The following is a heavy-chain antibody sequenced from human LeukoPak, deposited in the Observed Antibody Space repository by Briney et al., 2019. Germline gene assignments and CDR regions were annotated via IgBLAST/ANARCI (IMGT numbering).Heavy chain of an antibody. CDR2: INPSGGST. V-gene: IGHV1-46*01. CDR1: GYTFTSYY. CDR3: ARDLPPNYDFWSGYYFQDGYYYYGMDV. J-gene: IGHJ6*02. Sequence: ASVKVSCKASGYTFTSYYMHWVRQAPGQGLEWMGLINPSGGSTSYAQKFQGRVTMTRDTSTSTVYMELSSLRSEDTAVYYCARDLPPNYDFWSGYYFQDGYYYYGMDVWGQGTTVTVSS. D-gene: IGHD3-3*01.